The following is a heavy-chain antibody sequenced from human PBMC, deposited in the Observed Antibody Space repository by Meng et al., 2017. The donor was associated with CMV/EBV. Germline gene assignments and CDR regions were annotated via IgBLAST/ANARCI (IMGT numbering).Heavy chain of an antibody. J-gene: IGHJ5*02. D-gene: IGHD6-13*01. CDR2: IYWDDDK. CDR1: GFSLSTSGVG. V-gene: IGHV2-5*02. Sequence: IPLTASGPRLVKPTQTLKLTCTFSGFSLSTSGVGVGWIRQPPGKALEWLALIYWDDDKRYSPSLKSRLTITKDTSKNQVVLTMTNMDPVDTATYYCAHKGRRMAAAGINWFDPWGQGTLVTVSS. CDR3: AHKGRRMAAAGINWFDP.